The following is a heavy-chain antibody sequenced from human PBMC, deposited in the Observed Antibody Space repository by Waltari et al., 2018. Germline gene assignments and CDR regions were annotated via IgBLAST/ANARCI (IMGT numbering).Heavy chain of an antibody. J-gene: IGHJ4*02. CDR2: VSAVGSDT. D-gene: IGHD1-26*01. V-gene: IGHV3-23*01. Sequence: EVQLLESGVGLVQPGGSLRLSCAASGFTFSYDAMSWVRQAPGKGLEWVLIVSAVGSDTYYADSLKGRFTISRDNSKNTLFLQMNSLRDDDTAVYYCAKGRIGVGAFDFDYWGQGTLVTVSS. CDR1: GFTFSYDA. CDR3: AKGRIGVGAFDFDY.